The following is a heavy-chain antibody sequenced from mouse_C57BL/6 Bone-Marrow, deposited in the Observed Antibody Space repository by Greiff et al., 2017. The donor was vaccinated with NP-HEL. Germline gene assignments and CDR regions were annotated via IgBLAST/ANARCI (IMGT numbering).Heavy chain of an antibody. J-gene: IGHJ2*01. V-gene: IGHV2-9-1*01. D-gene: IGHD2-3*01. CDR1: GFSLTSYA. CDR3: ARTSGGYYVLFDD. CDR2: IWTGGGT. Sequence: VQLQQSGPGLVAPSQSLSITCTVSGFSLTSYAISWVRQPPGKGLEWLGVIWTGGGTNYNSALKSRLSISKDNSKSQVFLKMNSLQTDDTARYYCARTSGGYYVLFDDWGQGTTLTVSS.